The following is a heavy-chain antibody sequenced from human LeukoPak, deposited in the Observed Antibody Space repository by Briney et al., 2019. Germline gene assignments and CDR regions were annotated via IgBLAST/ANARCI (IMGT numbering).Heavy chain of an antibody. CDR1: GYTFTGYF. J-gene: IGHJ4*02. V-gene: IGHV1-2*02. CDR2: INPNTGDT. CDR3: AKDLES. Sequence: ASVRVSCRASGYTFTGYFIYWVRQAPGQGLEWMGWINPNTGDTSYAQNFQARVTMTSDTSIRTAYMELTSLRSDDTAVYYCAKDLESWGQETLVTVSS.